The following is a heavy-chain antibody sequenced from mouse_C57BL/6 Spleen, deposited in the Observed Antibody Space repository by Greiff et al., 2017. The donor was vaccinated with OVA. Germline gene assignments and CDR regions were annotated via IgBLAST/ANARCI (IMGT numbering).Heavy chain of an antibody. CDR2: IYPRSGNT. J-gene: IGHJ2*01. D-gene: IGHD1-1*01. CDR3: ARSAVVATGKYYFDY. V-gene: IGHV1-81*01. CDR1: GYTFTSYG. Sequence: QVQLKQSGAELARPGASVKLSCKASGYTFTSYGISWVKQRTGQGLEWIGEIYPRSGNTYYNEKFKGKATLTADKSSSTAYMELRSLTSEDSAVYFCARSAVVATGKYYFDYWGQGTTLTVSS.